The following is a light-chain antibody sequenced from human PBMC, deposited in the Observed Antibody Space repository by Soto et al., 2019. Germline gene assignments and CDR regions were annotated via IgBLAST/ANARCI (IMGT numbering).Light chain of an antibody. CDR1: QSVSSSY. CDR3: QQYGSSPRT. Sequence: EIVLTQSPGTLSLSPGERATLSCRASQSVSSSYLAWYQQKPGQAPRLLIYGASSRATGIPDRFSGSGSGTYFTLTISRLEAEDVAVYYCQQYGSSPRTFGQGTKVEIK. CDR2: GAS. J-gene: IGKJ1*01. V-gene: IGKV3-20*01.